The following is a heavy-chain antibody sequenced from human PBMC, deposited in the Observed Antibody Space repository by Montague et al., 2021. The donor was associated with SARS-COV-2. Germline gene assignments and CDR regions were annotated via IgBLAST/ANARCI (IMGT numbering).Heavy chain of an antibody. CDR2: IKHDGSEK. Sequence: SLRLSCAASTFTFSDFWMNWVRQAPGKGLEWVADIKHDGSEKSYVDSVKGRFTISRDNAKNSLYLQMNSLRAEDTAVYYCARGSTGWYAIFGHYGMDVWGQGTRVTAPS. V-gene: IGHV3-7*01. D-gene: IGHD6-19*01. CDR3: ARGSTGWYAIFGHYGMDV. J-gene: IGHJ6*02. CDR1: TFTFSDFW.